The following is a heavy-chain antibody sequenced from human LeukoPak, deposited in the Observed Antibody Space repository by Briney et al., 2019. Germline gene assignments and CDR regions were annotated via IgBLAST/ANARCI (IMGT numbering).Heavy chain of an antibody. D-gene: IGHD1-26*01. J-gene: IGHJ4*02. Sequence: KTGGSLRLSCAASGFTFSSYSMNWVRQAPGKGLEWVSSISSSSSYIYYADSVKGRFTISRDNAKNSLYLQMNSLRAEDTAVYYCARGWDLGDYFEYWGQGTLVTVSS. CDR2: ISSSSSYI. V-gene: IGHV3-21*01. CDR1: GFTFSSYS. CDR3: ARGWDLGDYFEY.